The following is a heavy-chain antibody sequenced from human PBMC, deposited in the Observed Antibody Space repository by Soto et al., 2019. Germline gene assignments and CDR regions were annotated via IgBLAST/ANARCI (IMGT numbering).Heavy chain of an antibody. CDR2: ISTSSYYI. J-gene: IGHJ4*02. V-gene: IGHV3-21*01. CDR3: ARDWLNLALDY. Sequence: PGGSLRLSCGASGFTFSSYGMNWVRQSPGKGLEWVSFISTSSYYIYYADSVKGRFTISRDNAKNSVYLQMNSLRAEDTGLYYCARDWLNLALDYWGQGTLVTVSS. D-gene: IGHD3-9*01. CDR1: GFTFSSYG.